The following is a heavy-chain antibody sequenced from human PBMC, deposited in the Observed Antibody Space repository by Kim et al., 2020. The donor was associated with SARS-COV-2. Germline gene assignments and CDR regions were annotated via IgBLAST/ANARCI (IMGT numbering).Heavy chain of an antibody. CDR3: ASGYDILTGYYNVGGLDY. J-gene: IGHJ4*02. Sequence: GGSLRLSCAASGFTFSSYGMHWVRQAPGKGLEWVAVISYDGSNKYYADSEKGRFTISRDNSKNTLYLQMNSLRAEDTAVYYCASGYDILTGYYNVGGLDYWGQGTLVTVSS. CDR1: GFTFSSYG. V-gene: IGHV3-33*05. D-gene: IGHD3-9*01. CDR2: ISYDGSNK.